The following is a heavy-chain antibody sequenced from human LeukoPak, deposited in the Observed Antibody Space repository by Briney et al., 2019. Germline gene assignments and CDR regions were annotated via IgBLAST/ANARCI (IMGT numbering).Heavy chain of an antibody. Sequence: GGSLRLSCAASGFTFSSYEMNWIRRAPGKGLEWISYISNSGSTKYYADSVKGRFTISRDNAKNSVFLQMNSLRAEDTAVYYCAKSGYNRFDYWGQGTLVTVSS. V-gene: IGHV3-48*03. J-gene: IGHJ4*02. CDR3: AKSGYNRFDY. CDR2: ISNSGSTK. D-gene: IGHD5-24*01. CDR1: GFTFSSYE.